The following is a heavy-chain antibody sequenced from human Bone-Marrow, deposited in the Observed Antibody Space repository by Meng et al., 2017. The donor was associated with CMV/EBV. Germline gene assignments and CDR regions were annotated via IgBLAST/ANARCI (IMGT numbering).Heavy chain of an antibody. V-gene: IGHV4-39*07. D-gene: IGHD2-8*02. CDR3: ARLGAPRGWCFDY. CDR1: GGSISSSSYY. CDR2: IYYSGST. Sequence: SETLSLTCSVSGGSISSSSYYWGWIRQPPGKGLEWIGNIYYSGSTYYNPSLKSRVTISVDTSKNQFSLKLSSVTAADTAVYYCARLGAPRGWCFDYWGQGTLVTVSS. J-gene: IGHJ4*02.